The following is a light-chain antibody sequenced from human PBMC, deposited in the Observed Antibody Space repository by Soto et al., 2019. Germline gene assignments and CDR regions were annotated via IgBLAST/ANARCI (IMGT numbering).Light chain of an antibody. Sequence: QSALTQPASVSGSHRQSITISCTGTSSDVGAYNYVSWYQQHPAKVPKLMIYDVSNRPSGVSDRFSGSKSGNTASLTISGLQAEDEADYYCYSYTSSSTYVFGTGTKVTVL. J-gene: IGLJ1*01. V-gene: IGLV2-14*01. CDR1: SSDVGAYNY. CDR2: DVS. CDR3: YSYTSSSTYV.